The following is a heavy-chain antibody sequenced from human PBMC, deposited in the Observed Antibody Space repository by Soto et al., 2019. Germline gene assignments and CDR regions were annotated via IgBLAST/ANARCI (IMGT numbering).Heavy chain of an antibody. Sequence: SETLSLTCTVSGGSISSSSYYWGWIRQPPGKGLEWIGSIYYSGSTYYNPSLKSRVTISVDTSKNQFSLKLSSVTAADTAVYYCARHYGYEGFDYWGQGTLVTVSS. CDR1: GGSISSSSYY. CDR2: IYYSGST. J-gene: IGHJ4*02. D-gene: IGHD5-18*01. CDR3: ARHYGYEGFDY. V-gene: IGHV4-39*01.